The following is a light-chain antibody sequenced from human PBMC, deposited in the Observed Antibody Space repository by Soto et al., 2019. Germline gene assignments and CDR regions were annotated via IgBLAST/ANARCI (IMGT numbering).Light chain of an antibody. J-gene: IGKJ1*01. V-gene: IGKV3-20*01. CDR2: DVS. CDR3: QQYGSSPT. CDR1: QSVSSSY. Sequence: EIVLTQSPGTLSLSPGERATLSCRASQSVSSSYLAWYQQKPGQAPRPLIYDVSSRATGIPDRFSGSGSGTDFTLTINRLEPEDFAVYYCQQYGSSPTFGQGTKVEIK.